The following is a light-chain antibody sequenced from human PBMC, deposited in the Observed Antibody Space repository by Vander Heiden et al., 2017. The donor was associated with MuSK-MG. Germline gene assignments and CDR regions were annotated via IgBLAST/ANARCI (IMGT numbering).Light chain of an antibody. CDR2: GAS. J-gene: IGKJ1*01. V-gene: IGKV3-20*01. CDR1: QSIGSSY. Sequence: ELVLTQSPGTLSLSPGERVTLSCRASQSIGSSYLAWYQQKPGQAPRFLIYGASNRATGIPDRFSGSWFGTDFTLTISRLEPEDFAMYYCQHYGNSPTFGQGTKVEIK. CDR3: QHYGNSPT.